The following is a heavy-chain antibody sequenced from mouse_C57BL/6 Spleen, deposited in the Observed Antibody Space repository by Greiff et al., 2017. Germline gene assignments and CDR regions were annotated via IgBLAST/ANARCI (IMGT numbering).Heavy chain of an antibody. J-gene: IGHJ2*01. V-gene: IGHV1-80*01. D-gene: IGHD2-1*01. Sequence: VKLVESGAELVKPGASVKISCKASGYAFSSYWMNWVKQRPGKGLEWIGQIYPGDGDTNYNGKFKGKATLAADKSSSTAYMQLRSLTAEDSAVYFCARDGNYVLFDYWGQGTTLTVSS. CDR2: IYPGDGDT. CDR1: GYAFSSYW. CDR3: ARDGNYVLFDY.